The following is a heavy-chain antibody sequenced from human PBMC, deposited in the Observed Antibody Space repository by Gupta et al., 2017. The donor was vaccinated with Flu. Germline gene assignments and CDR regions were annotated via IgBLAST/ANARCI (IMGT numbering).Heavy chain of an antibody. J-gene: IGHJ4*02. CDR2: INPDGSST. CDR3: ATVTTGC. CDR1: GFTFSGSY. D-gene: IGHD4-17*01. Sequence: EVQLVESGGGLVQPGGSLRLSCAASGFTFSGSYLQWGRQAPGKGLVWVSRINPDGSSTTYADSVKGRFTISRDNAKNTLYLQMNSLGADDTAVYYCATVTTGCWGQGTLVTVSS. V-gene: IGHV3-74*03.